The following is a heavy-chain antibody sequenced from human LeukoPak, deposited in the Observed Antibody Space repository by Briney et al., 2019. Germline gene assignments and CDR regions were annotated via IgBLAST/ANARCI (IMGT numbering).Heavy chain of an antibody. CDR1: GFTFSSYG. CDR3: AKDRSGWGSYYYYYMDV. V-gene: IGHV3-30*02. CDR2: IRYDGSNK. D-gene: IGHD6-19*01. Sequence: PGGSLRLSCAASGFTFSSYGMHWVRQAPGKGLEWVAFIRYDGSNKYYADSVKGRFTISRDNSKNTLYLQMNSLRAEDTAVYYCAKDRSGWGSYYYYYMDVWGKGTTVTISS. J-gene: IGHJ6*03.